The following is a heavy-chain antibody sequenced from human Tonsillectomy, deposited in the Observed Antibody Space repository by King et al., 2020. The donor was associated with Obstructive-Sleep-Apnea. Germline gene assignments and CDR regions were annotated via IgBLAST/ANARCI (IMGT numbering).Heavy chain of an antibody. Sequence: VQLQESGPGLVKPSETLSLTCTVSGYSISSGYYWGWIRQPPGKGLEWIGSSYHRGGTYSNPSLKSRLTISVDTSKNQFSLKLSSVTAADTAVYYCARNRRSSWADYFDYWGQGTLVTVSS. D-gene: IGHD6-13*01. CDR1: GYSISSGYY. J-gene: IGHJ4*02. CDR3: ARNRRSSWADYFDY. V-gene: IGHV4-38-2*02. CDR2: SYHRGGT.